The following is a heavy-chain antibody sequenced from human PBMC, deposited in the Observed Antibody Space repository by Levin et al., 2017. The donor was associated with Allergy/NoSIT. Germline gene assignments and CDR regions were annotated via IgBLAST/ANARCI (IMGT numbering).Heavy chain of an antibody. V-gene: IGHV3-7*04. J-gene: IGHJ3*02. CDR3: ARNWRSAFDS. CDR2: IKQDGTEK. D-gene: IGHD2-8*02. CDR1: GFTFSSYW. Sequence: PGGSLRLSCAASGFTFSSYWMSWVRQAPGKGLEWVANIKQDGTEKFYVDSVKGRFTTSKDNAKNSLDLQMTSLRVEDSAVYYCARNWRSAFDSWGRGTMVTVSS.